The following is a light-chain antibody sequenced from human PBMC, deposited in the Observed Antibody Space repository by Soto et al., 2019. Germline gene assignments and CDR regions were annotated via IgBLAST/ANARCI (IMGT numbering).Light chain of an antibody. CDR2: EVT. CDR1: SSDVGGYDY. V-gene: IGLV2-8*01. CDR3: SSFKGTNSFV. Sequence: QSVLTQPPSASGSPGQSVTISCTGTSSDVGGYDYVSWYQQHPGKAPKLMIYEVTIRPSGVSDRFSGSKSGNTASLTVSGLQADDEANYYCSSFKGTNSFVFGTGTKVTV. J-gene: IGLJ1*01.